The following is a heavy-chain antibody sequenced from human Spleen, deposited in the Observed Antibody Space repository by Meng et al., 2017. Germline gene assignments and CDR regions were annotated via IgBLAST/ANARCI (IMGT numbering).Heavy chain of an antibody. Sequence: ASVKVSCKASGYTFTNYDINWVRQATGQGLEWMGWLNPYSGNTGYAPKFQGRVTVTRNTSITTAYMELSGLRSEDPAVYYCARDEHENYYDSSGYYFGAYADWGQGTLVTVSS. J-gene: IGHJ4*02. CDR1: GYTFTNYD. CDR3: ARDEHENYYDSSGYYFGAYAD. CDR2: LNPYSGNT. D-gene: IGHD3-22*01. V-gene: IGHV1-8*01.